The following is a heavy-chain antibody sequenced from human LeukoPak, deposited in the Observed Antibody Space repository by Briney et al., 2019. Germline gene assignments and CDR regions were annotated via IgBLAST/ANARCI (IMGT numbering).Heavy chain of an antibody. J-gene: IGHJ5*02. V-gene: IGHV3-23*01. CDR3: AKELTRTAPIPQSGSDP. Sequence: GGSLRLSCAAAGFDFNTYAMTWVRQAPGKGLEWVSSITNSGTSTYYAVSVKGRFTISRDNSKNMLYLQMNSLRGDDMAIYYCAKELTRTAPIPQSGSDPWGQGTLVIVSS. D-gene: IGHD2-2*01. CDR2: ITNSGTST. CDR1: GFDFNTYA.